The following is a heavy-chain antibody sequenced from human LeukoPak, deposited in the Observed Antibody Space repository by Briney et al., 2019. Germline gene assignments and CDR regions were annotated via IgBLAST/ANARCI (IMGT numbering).Heavy chain of an antibody. J-gene: IGHJ4*02. CDR2: ISSSSLYI. V-gene: IGHV3-21*01. CDR1: GFTLSSYS. CDR3: ARDQDWNDRGGLDY. Sequence: GGSLRLSCAASGFTLSSYSMNWVRQSPGKGLEWVSFISSSSLYIYYVDSVKGRFTVSRDNAKNSVSLTMNRLRAEDTAVYYCARDQDWNDRGGLDYWGQGTLVTVSS. D-gene: IGHD1-1*01.